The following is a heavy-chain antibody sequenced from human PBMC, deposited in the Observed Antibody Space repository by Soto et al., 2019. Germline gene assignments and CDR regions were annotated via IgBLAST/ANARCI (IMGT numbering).Heavy chain of an antibody. CDR1: GFTFSDFY. CDR3: ARARGSGSYAYFDP. V-gene: IGHV3-11*01. CDR2: ISGNDNTI. Sequence: PGGSLRLSCAASGFTFSDFYMTWIRQTPGKGLEWIAYISGNDNTIYYAKSVKGRFTISRDNAKNSLFLSMNRLRPEDSAVYYCARARGSGSYAYFDPWGPGTLVTVSS. J-gene: IGHJ5*02. D-gene: IGHD3-16*01.